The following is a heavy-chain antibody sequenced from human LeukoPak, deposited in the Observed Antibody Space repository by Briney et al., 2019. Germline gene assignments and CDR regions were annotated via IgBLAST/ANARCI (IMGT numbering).Heavy chain of an antibody. J-gene: IGHJ4*02. V-gene: IGHV4-59*01. CDR2: IFYSGST. CDR3: ASSRTYYYDSSGYSFDY. D-gene: IGHD3-22*01. CDR1: GGSISSYY. Sequence: SETLSLTCTVSGGSISSYYWSWIRQPPGKGLEWIGYIFYSGSTNYNPSLKSRVTISVDTSKNQFSLKLSSVTAADTAVYYCASSRTYYYDSSGYSFDYWGQGTLVTVSS.